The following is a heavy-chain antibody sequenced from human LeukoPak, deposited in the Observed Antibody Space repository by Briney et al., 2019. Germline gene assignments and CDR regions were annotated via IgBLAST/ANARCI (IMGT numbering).Heavy chain of an antibody. CDR2: IIPIFGTA. V-gene: IGHV1-69*05. J-gene: IGHJ4*02. CDR3: ARDLYYYDSSGYYPEYFVY. CDR1: GGTFSSYA. Sequence: ASVKVSCKASGGTFSSYAISWVRQAPGQGLEWMGRIIPIFGTANYAQKFQGRVTITTDESTSTAYMELSSLRSEDTAVYYCARDLYYYDSSGYYPEYFVYWGQGTLVTVSS. D-gene: IGHD3-22*01.